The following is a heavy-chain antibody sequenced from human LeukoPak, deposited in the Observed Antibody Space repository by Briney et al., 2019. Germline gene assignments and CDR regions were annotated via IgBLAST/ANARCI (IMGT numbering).Heavy chain of an antibody. CDR3: AKPRVPAALDAFDI. J-gene: IGHJ3*02. CDR2: LSGSGGST. V-gene: IGHV3-23*01. Sequence: GGSLRLSCAASRFTVSSYAMSWVRQAPGKGLEWVSALSGSGGSTHYADSVKGRFTISRDVTKNTLYLQMNSLRVEDTAVYYCAKPRVPAALDAFDIWGQGTMVTVSS. CDR1: RFTVSSYA. D-gene: IGHD2-2*01.